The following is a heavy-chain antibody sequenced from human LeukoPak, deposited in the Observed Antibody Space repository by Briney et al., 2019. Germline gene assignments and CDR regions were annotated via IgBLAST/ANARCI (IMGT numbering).Heavy chain of an antibody. J-gene: IGHJ3*02. Sequence: SETLSLTCTVSGGSISSYYWSWIRQPPGKGLEWIGFIYYSGSTNYSPSLKSRVTISVDTSRNQFSLKLTSVTAADTAVYYCARHGNGAFDIWGQGTMVTVSS. CDR2: IYYSGST. CDR3: ARHGNGAFDI. V-gene: IGHV4-59*08. CDR1: GGSISSYY. D-gene: IGHD1-1*01.